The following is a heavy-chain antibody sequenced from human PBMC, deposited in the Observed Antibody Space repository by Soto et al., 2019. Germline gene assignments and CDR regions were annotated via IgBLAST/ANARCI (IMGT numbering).Heavy chain of an antibody. CDR1: GGSFSGYY. D-gene: IGHD3-3*01. J-gene: IGHJ6*02. Sequence: QVQLQQWGAGLLKPSETLSLTCAVYGGSFSGYYWSWIRQPPGKGLEWIGEINHSGSTNYNPSLKSRVTISVDTSKNQFSLKLSSVTAADTAAYYCARGPGDFWSGYYTVGMDVWGQGTTVTVSS. CDR3: ARGPGDFWSGYYTVGMDV. CDR2: INHSGST. V-gene: IGHV4-34*01.